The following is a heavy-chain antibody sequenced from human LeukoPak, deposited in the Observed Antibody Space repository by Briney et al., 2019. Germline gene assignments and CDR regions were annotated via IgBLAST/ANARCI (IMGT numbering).Heavy chain of an antibody. J-gene: IGHJ2*01. V-gene: IGHV4-39*07. Sequence: PSETLSLTCAVSGASISSSTYYWGWIRQPPGRGLEWIGSIYYSGSTYYNPSLKSRVTISLDTSKNQFSLKLSSVTTADTAVYYCARSVVTLYWYFDLWGRGTLVTVSS. CDR2: IYYSGST. D-gene: IGHD4-23*01. CDR1: GASISSSTYY. CDR3: ARSVVTLYWYFDL.